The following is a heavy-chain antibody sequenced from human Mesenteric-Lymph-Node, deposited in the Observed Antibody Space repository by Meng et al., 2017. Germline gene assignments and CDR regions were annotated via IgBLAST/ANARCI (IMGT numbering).Heavy chain of an antibody. D-gene: IGHD3-22*01. CDR2: IYYSGST. Sequence: QVQLQESGPGLVKPSPTLSLPCTVSGGSISSGGHSWSWIRQHPGKGLEWIAYIYYSGSTYYNPSLKSRVILSVDTSKNQFSLKLSSVTAADTAVYYCARVDSSGYFLDYWGQGTLVTVSS. CDR1: GGSISSGGHS. CDR3: ARVDSSGYFLDY. V-gene: IGHV4-31*03. J-gene: IGHJ4*01.